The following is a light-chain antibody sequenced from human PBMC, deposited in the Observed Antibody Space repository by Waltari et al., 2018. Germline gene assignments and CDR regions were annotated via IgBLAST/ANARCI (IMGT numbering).Light chain of an antibody. Sequence: DIVLTQSPGTLSLSPGERATLSCRASQSVGNNFLAWYQQQPGQTPRLLIYGASSRATGIPDRFSGSGSGTDFILIISRLEPEDFGVYFCQQYSSSVMYTFGQGTKLEI. CDR2: GAS. CDR1: QSVGNNF. CDR3: QQYSSSVMYT. V-gene: IGKV3-20*01. J-gene: IGKJ2*01.